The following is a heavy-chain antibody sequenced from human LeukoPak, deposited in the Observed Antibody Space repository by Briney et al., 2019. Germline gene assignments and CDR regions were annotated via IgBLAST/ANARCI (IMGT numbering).Heavy chain of an antibody. Sequence: GASVKVSCKASGYTFNAHDINWVRQATGQGLEWMGWMNPNNGHTGYAQKFQGRVTITRDISISTAYMELSSLRSEDTAVYYCARAYGDHPRWSFDLWGRGTWSLSPQ. V-gene: IGHV1-8*03. CDR1: GYTFNAHD. CDR3: ARAYGDHPRWSFDL. D-gene: IGHD4-17*01. J-gene: IGHJ2*01. CDR2: MNPNNGHT.